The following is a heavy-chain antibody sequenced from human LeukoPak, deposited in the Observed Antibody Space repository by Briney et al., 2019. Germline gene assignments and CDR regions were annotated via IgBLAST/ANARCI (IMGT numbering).Heavy chain of an antibody. Sequence: PGGSLRLSCTASGFIFSRYGMHWVRQAPGKGLEWVAFTRYDGNKKDYADSVKGRLTISRDNSKNTLYLEMNSLRTEDTAVYYCAKDRVRDGWYGTAFDIWGQGTMVTVSS. V-gene: IGHV3-30*02. CDR1: GFIFSRYG. D-gene: IGHD6-19*01. CDR2: TRYDGNKK. J-gene: IGHJ3*02. CDR3: AKDRVRDGWYGTAFDI.